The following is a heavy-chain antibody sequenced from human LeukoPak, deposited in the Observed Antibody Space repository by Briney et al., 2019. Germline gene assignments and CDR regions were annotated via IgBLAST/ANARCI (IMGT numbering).Heavy chain of an antibody. D-gene: IGHD6-6*01. J-gene: IGHJ3*01. Sequence: GESLKISCKSSGYRFAIYWIGWVRQMPGKGLEWMGIIYPGDSDTQYSPSFQGQVTISVDKSINTAYLQWSRLKASDTATYYCASPLLVRNSSAFDVWGQGTVVTVSS. V-gene: IGHV5-51*01. CDR2: IYPGDSDT. CDR1: GYRFAIYW. CDR3: ASPLLVRNSSAFDV.